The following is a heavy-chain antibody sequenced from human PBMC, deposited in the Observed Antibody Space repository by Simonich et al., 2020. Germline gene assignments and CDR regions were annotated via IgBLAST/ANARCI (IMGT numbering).Heavy chain of an antibody. CDR1: GFTFSSYA. Sequence: EVQLLESGGGLVQPGGSLRLSCAASGFTFSSYAMSWVRQAPGKWVELVAASNGSGGSTYYADSVKGRFTIARDNSKNTLYLQMNSLRAEDTAVYYCAKRSGVSITGTFDYWGQGTLVTVSS. CDR2: SNGSGGST. J-gene: IGHJ4*02. D-gene: IGHD1-7*01. CDR3: AKRSGVSITGTFDY. V-gene: IGHV3-23*01.